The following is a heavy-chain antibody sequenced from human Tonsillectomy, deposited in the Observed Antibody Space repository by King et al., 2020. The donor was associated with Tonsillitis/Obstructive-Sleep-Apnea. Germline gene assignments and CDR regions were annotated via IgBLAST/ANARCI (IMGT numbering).Heavy chain of an antibody. D-gene: IGHD3-3*01. V-gene: IGHV3-48*03. CDR1: RFTFSSYE. Sequence: VQLVESGGGLVQPGGSLRLSCAASRFTFSSYEMNWVRQAPGKGLEWVSYISSSGSTTYYADSVKGRFTVSRDNAKNSLSLQMNSLRAEDTALYYCARAENFWSAPFDYWGQGTLVTVSS. J-gene: IGHJ4*02. CDR3: ARAENFWSAPFDY. CDR2: ISSSGSTT.